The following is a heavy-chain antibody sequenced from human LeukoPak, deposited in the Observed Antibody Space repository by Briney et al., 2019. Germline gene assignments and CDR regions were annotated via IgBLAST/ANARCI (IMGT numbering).Heavy chain of an antibody. CDR2: IKSKTDGGTT. Sequence: GGSLRLSCAASGFTFSNAWMSWVRQAPGKGLEWVGRIKSKTDGGTTDYAAPVKGRFTISRDDSKNTLYLQMNSLKTEDTAVYYCTTVLLWFGELDDYWGQGTLVTVSS. J-gene: IGHJ4*02. CDR3: TTVLLWFGELDDY. D-gene: IGHD3-10*01. V-gene: IGHV3-15*01. CDR1: GFTFSNAW.